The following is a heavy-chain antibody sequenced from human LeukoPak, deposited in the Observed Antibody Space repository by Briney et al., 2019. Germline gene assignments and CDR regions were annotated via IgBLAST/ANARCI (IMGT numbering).Heavy chain of an antibody. CDR3: ARLVVPAAILNNYYMDV. J-gene: IGHJ6*03. D-gene: IGHD2-2*02. CDR1: GGPISSYY. CDR2: IYYSGST. V-gene: IGHV4-59*01. Sequence: SETLSLTCTVSGGPISSYYWSWLRQPPGKGLEWLGYIYYSGSTNYNPSLKSRVTISVDTSKNQFSLKLSSVTAADTAVYYCARLVVPAAILNNYYMDVWGKGTTVTVSS.